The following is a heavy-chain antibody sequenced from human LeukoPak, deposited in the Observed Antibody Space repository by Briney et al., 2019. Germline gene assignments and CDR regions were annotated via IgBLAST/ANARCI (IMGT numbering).Heavy chain of an antibody. Sequence: GSLRLSCAASGFTFSDYYMSWIRQAPGKGLEWVSYISSSGSTIYYADSVEGRFTISRDNAKNSLYLQMSSLRAEDTAVYYCARDLDSGNYFFAYWGQGTPVTVSS. CDR3: ARDLDSGNYFFAY. J-gene: IGHJ4*02. CDR1: GFTFSDYY. V-gene: IGHV3-11*04. CDR2: ISSSGSTI. D-gene: IGHD3-22*01.